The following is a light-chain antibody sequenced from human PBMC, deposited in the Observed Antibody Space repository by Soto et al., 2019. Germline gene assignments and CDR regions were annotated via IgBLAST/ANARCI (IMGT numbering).Light chain of an antibody. CDR3: SSYTRGRSVV. Sequence: QSALTQPASVSGSPGQSITISCTGTSSDVGAYNYVSWYQQHPGKAPKLMICDVSYRPSGVSNRFSGSKSGNTASLTISGLQAEDEADYDCSSYTRGRSVVFGGGTKLTVL. V-gene: IGLV2-14*01. CDR2: DVS. CDR1: SSDVGAYNY. J-gene: IGLJ2*01.